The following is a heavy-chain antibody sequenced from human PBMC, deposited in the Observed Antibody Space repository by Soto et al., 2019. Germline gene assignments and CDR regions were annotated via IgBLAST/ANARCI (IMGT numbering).Heavy chain of an antibody. Sequence: SETLSLTCTVSGGSISSGDYYWSWIRQPPGKGLEWIGYIYYSGSTYYNPSLKSRVTISVDTSKNQFSLKLSSVTAADTAVYYCARGKTYYDFWSGNPLDYWGQGTLVTVSS. J-gene: IGHJ4*02. CDR2: IYYSGST. V-gene: IGHV4-30-4*01. CDR1: GGSISSGDYY. D-gene: IGHD3-3*01. CDR3: ARGKTYYDFWSGNPLDY.